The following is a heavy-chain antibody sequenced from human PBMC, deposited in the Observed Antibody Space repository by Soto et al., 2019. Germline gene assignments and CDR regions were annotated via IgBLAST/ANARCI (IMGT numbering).Heavy chain of an antibody. D-gene: IGHD5-18*01. CDR2: ISSSSGYI. J-gene: IGHJ6*02. CDR1: GFTFSTYS. V-gene: IGHV3-21*01. Sequence: EVQLVESGGGLVKPGGSLRLSCAASGFTFSTYSMNWVRQAPGKGLEWVSSISSSSGYIYYADSVKGRFTISRDDAKNSLSLEMKSLGGGDTGVYFWAGVRSYSYGQGYGMDVWGQGTTVTVSS. CDR3: AGVRSYSYGQGYGMDV.